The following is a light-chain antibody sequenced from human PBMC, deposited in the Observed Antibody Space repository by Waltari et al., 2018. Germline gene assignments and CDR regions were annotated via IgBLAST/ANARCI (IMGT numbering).Light chain of an antibody. J-gene: IGKJ3*01. V-gene: IGKV2-28*01. CDR2: LSS. Sequence: DIVMTQSPLSLSVTPGEPASISCRSSQSLLHRNGNNYLDWYVQKPGQSPQLLIYLSSTRASGVPDRFSGSGSGTDFTLKISRVEAEDFGVYYCMQALQIPPTFGPGTKVDIK. CDR1: QSLLHRNGNNY. CDR3: MQALQIPPT.